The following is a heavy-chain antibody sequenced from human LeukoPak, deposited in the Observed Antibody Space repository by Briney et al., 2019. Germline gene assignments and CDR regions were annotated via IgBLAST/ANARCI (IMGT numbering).Heavy chain of an antibody. CDR2: IYSSGST. D-gene: IGHD6-13*01. CDR3: ARDWGTCSSSRDSNYYHYYMDV. CDR1: GGSFSGYY. Sequence: SETLSLTCAVYGGSFSGYYWSWIRQPAGKGLGWIGRIYSSGSTNYNPSLKSRVTISVDTSKNQFSLKLTSVTAADTAVYYCARDWGTCSSSRDSNYYHYYMDVWGKGTTVTVSS. J-gene: IGHJ6*03. V-gene: IGHV4-4*07.